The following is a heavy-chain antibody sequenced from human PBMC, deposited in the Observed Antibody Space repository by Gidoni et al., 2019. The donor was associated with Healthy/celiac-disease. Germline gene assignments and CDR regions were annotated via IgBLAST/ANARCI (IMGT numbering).Heavy chain of an antibody. CDR1: GGTFSSYA. V-gene: IGHV1-69*06. CDR3: ARGLPWIAVAGDDAFDI. J-gene: IGHJ3*02. Sequence: QVQLVQSGAEVKKPGSSVKVSCKASGGTFSSYAISWVRQAPGQGLEWMGGIIPIFGTANYAQKFQGRVTITADKSTSTAYMELSSLRSEDTAVYYCARGLPWIAVAGDDAFDIWGQGTMVTVSS. CDR2: IIPIFGTA. D-gene: IGHD6-19*01.